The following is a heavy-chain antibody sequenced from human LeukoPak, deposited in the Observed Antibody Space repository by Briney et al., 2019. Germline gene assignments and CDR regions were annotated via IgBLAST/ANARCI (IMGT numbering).Heavy chain of an antibody. J-gene: IGHJ5*02. D-gene: IGHD6-13*01. CDR2: IYYSGGT. CDR3: ARHSSSRYSSSWRVQSANNLFDL. V-gene: IGHV4-59*01. Sequence: SETLSLTCAVYGGSISSYYWSWIRQPPGKGLEWIGYIYYSGGTNYNPSLESRVTISVDTSKNQVSLMLSSVTAADTAVYYCARHSSSRYSSSWRVQSANNLFDLWGQGTLVTVSS. CDR1: GGSISSYY.